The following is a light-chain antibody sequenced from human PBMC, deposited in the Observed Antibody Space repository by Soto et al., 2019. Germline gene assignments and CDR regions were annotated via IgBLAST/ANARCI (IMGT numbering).Light chain of an antibody. CDR2: EVS. CDR1: SIDVGGYNY. Sequence: QSALTQPPSASGSPGQSVTISCTGTSIDVGGYNYVSWYQQHPGKAPKLMIYEVSKRPSGVPDRFYGSKSGNTASLTVSGLKAEDEADYYCSSYAGSNNLGVFGGVTKLTVL. V-gene: IGLV2-8*01. CDR3: SSYAGSNNLGV. J-gene: IGLJ2*01.